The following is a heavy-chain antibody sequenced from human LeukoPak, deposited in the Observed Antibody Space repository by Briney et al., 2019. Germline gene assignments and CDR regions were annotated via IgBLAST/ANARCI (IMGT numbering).Heavy chain of an antibody. CDR3: ARGVVVTAIHTHNWFDP. CDR1: GYTFTGYY. D-gene: IGHD2-21*02. CDR2: INPNSGGT. Sequence: GASVKVSCKASGYTFTGYYMHWVRQAPGQGLEWMGWINPNSGGTNYAQKFQGRVTMTRDTSISTAYMELSRLRSDDTAVYYCARGVVVTAIHTHNWFDPWGQGTLVTVSS. V-gene: IGHV1-2*02. J-gene: IGHJ5*02.